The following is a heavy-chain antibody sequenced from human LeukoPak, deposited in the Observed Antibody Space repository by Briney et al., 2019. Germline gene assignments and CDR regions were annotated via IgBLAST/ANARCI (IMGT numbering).Heavy chain of an antibody. V-gene: IGHV1-18*01. CDR1: GYTFTSYG. J-gene: IGHJ4*02. Sequence: ASVKVSCKASGYTFTSYGISWLRQAPGQGPEWMGWISAYSTYNGNTNYAQKFQGRVTMTTDTSTGTAYMELRSLRSDDTAVYYCTRDLGQWLLQGIFFDYWGQGTLVTVSS. D-gene: IGHD5-12*01. CDR3: TRDLGQWLLQGIFFDY. CDR2: ISAYSTYNGNT.